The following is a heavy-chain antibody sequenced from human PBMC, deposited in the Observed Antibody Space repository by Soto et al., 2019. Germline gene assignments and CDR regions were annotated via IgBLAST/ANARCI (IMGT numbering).Heavy chain of an antibody. D-gene: IGHD2-2*01. V-gene: IGHV6-1*01. CDR1: GDSVSSNSAA. CDR2: TYYRSKWYN. Sequence: SQTLSLTCDISGDSVSSNSAAWNWTRQSPSRGLEWRGRTYYRSKWYNDYAVSGKSRITINPDTSNNQLSLQLNAVTPKDNAVNYCPSDSCRYQTRNYYSSGMDVWGQGTTVTDSS. CDR3: PSDSCRYQTRNYYSSGMDV. J-gene: IGHJ6*02.